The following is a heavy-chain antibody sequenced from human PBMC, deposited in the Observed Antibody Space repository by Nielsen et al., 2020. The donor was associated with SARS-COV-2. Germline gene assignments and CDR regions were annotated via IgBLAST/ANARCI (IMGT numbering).Heavy chain of an antibody. D-gene: IGHD5-12*01. J-gene: IGHJ4*02. CDR3: ARGHYRPWIKLFDY. CDR1: GGSISSSSYY. Sequence: SETPSLTCTVSGGSISSSSYYWGWIRLPQGKGLEWIGSIYYSGSTYYNPSLKSRVTISVDTSKNQFSLKLSSVTAADTAVYYCARGHYRPWIKLFDYWGQGTLVTVSS. CDR2: IYYSGST. V-gene: IGHV4-39*01.